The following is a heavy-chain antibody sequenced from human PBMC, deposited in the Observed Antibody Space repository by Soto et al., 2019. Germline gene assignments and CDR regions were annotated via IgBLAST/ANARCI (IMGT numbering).Heavy chain of an antibody. CDR2: ISSSSSYT. CDR3: ARGGGRYYDSSGYYSPGYYYGMDV. CDR1: GFTFSDYY. V-gene: IGHV3-11*06. Sequence: QVQLVESGGGLVKPGGSLRLSCAASGFTFSDYYMSWIRQAPGKGLEWVSYISSSSSYTNYADSVKGRFTISRDNAKNSLYLQMNSLRAEDTAVYYCARGGGRYYDSSGYYSPGYYYGMDVWGQGTTVTVSS. D-gene: IGHD3-22*01. J-gene: IGHJ6*02.